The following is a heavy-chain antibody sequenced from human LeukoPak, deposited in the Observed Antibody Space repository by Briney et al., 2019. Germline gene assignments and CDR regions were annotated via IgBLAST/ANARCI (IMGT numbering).Heavy chain of an antibody. CDR3: AEDQHDILTGYLYYFDY. Sequence: PGGSLRLSCAASGFTFNTYAMSWVRQAPGKGLEWVSAISGSGGSTYYADSVKGRFTISRDTSKNTLYLQMNSLRAEDTAVYYCAEDQHDILTGYLYYFDYWGQGTLVTVSS. CDR1: GFTFNTYA. J-gene: IGHJ4*02. V-gene: IGHV3-23*01. CDR2: ISGSGGST. D-gene: IGHD3-9*01.